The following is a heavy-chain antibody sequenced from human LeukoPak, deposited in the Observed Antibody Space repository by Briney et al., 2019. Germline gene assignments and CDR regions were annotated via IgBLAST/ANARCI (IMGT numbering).Heavy chain of an antibody. Sequence: PSETLSLTCTVSGGSISSYYWSWIRQPAGKGLEWIGRIYTSGSTNYNPSLKSRVTMSVDTSKNQFSLKLSSVTAADTAVYYCARDLLYRLVAPYYYYGMDVWGKGTTVTVSS. D-gene: IGHD5-12*01. J-gene: IGHJ6*04. CDR1: GGSISSYY. CDR2: IYTSGST. V-gene: IGHV4-4*07. CDR3: ARDLLYRLVAPYYYYGMDV.